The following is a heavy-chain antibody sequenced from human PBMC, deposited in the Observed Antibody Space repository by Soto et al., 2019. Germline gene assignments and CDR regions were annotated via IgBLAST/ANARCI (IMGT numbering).Heavy chain of an antibody. CDR3: AKGPFTDILTGFGDY. D-gene: IGHD3-9*01. V-gene: IGHV3-30*18. CDR2: ISYDGSNK. J-gene: IGHJ4*02. Sequence: QVQLVESGGGVVQPGRSLRLSCAASGFTFSSNGMHWVRQAPGKGLEWVAVISYDGSNKYYADSVKGRFTISRDNSKNTLYLQMNSLRAEDTAVYYCAKGPFTDILTGFGDYWGQGTLVTVSS. CDR1: GFTFSSNG.